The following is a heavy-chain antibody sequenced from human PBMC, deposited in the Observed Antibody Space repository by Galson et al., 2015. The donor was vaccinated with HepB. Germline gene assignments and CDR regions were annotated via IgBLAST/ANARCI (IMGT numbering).Heavy chain of an antibody. V-gene: IGHV1-18*01. CDR1: GYTFSSYG. Sequence: SVKVSCEASGYTFSSYGIRWVRQAPGQGPEWMGWISGYSGDTNYAQNFQGRVTMTTDTSTSTAYMELRSLRSDDTAVYYCATDSSGYYYFDHWGQGTLVIVSS. CDR3: ATDSSGYYYFDH. D-gene: IGHD3-22*01. CDR2: ISGYSGDT. J-gene: IGHJ4*02.